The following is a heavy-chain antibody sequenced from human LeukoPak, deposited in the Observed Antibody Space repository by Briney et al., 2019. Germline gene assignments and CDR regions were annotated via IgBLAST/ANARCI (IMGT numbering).Heavy chain of an antibody. CDR2: TYYRSKWYN. V-gene: IGHV6-1*01. J-gene: IGHJ6*02. Sequence: SQTLSLTCAISGDSVSSNSAAWNWIRQSPSRGLEWLGRTYYRSKWYNDYAVSVKSRITINPDTSKNQFSLQLNSVTPEDTAVYYCARGSAAVAGLYYYYSMDVWGQGTTVTVSS. CDR1: GDSVSSNSAA. D-gene: IGHD6-19*01. CDR3: ARGSAAVAGLYYYYSMDV.